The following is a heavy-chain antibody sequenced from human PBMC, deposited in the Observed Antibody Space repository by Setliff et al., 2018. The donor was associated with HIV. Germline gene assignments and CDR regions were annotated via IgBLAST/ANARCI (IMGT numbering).Heavy chain of an antibody. V-gene: IGHV7-4-1*02. J-gene: IGHJ5*02. Sequence: ASVKVSCKASGYTFNTYGISWVRQAPGQGLEWMGWINTNTGNPTYAQGFTGRFVFSVDTSVTTAYLQISSLKAEDTAVYYCARALYGDYGGDLNWLDPWGQGTLVTVSS. CDR3: ARALYGDYGGDLNWLDP. CDR2: INTNTGNP. D-gene: IGHD4-17*01. CDR1: GYTFNTYG.